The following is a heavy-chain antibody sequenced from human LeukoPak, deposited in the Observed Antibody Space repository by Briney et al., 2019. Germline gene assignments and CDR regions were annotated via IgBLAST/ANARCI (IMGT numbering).Heavy chain of an antibody. J-gene: IGHJ4*02. CDR1: GDSVSSNSAA. D-gene: IGHD3-3*01. V-gene: IGHV6-1*01. Sequence: SQTLSLTCAISGDSVSSNSAAWIWIRQSPSRGLEWLGRTYYRSKWYNDYAVSVKSRITINPDTSKNQFSLQLNSVTPEDTAVYYCARSNLPYYDFWSGSTYPFDYWGQGTLVTVSS. CDR3: ARSNLPYYDFWSGSTYPFDY. CDR2: TYYRSKWYN.